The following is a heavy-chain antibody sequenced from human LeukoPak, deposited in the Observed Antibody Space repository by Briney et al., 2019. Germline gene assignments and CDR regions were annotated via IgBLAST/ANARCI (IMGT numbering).Heavy chain of an antibody. CDR3: ARDGYSSSLYYYYYGMDV. Sequence: GGSLRLSCAASGFTFSSYWMHWVRQAPGKGLVWVSRINSDGSSTSYADSVKGRFTISRDNAKNSLYLQMNSLRAEDTAVYYCARDGYSSSLYYYYYGMDVWGQGTTVTVSS. V-gene: IGHV3-74*01. CDR1: GFTFSSYW. J-gene: IGHJ6*02. D-gene: IGHD6-6*01. CDR2: INSDGSST.